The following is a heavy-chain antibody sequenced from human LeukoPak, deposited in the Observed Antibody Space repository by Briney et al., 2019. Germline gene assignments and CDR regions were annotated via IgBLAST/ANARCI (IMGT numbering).Heavy chain of an antibody. V-gene: IGHV3-7*01. CDR1: QLTLSSYW. J-gene: IGHJ1*01. CDR3: TRGGIEVAAPPTFHL. CDR2: IKQDGSEK. D-gene: IGHD6-19*01. Sequence: GGSLRLSCTASQLTLSSYWMSWVRQTPGKGLEWVASIKQDGSEKYYVDSVKGRFTVLRDNTKNSVSLEMNSLRVDDTALYYCTRGGIEVAAPPTFHLWGQGTLVTVSS.